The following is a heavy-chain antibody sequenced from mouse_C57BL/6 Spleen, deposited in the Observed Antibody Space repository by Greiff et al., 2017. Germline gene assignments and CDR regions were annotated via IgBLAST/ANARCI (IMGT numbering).Heavy chain of an antibody. V-gene: IGHV1-80*01. CDR3: ARLGDGYYSWFAY. CDR2: IYPGDGDT. D-gene: IGHD2-3*01. CDR1: GYAFSSYW. J-gene: IGHJ3*01. Sequence: QVQLQQSGAELVKPGASVKISCKASGYAFSSYWMNWVKQRPGQGLEWIGQIYPGDGDTNYNGKFKGKATLTADKSSSTAYMQLSSLTSEDSAVYFCARLGDGYYSWFAYWGQGTLVTVSA.